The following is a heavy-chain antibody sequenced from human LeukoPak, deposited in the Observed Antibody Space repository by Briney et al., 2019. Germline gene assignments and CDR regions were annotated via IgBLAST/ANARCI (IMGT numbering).Heavy chain of an antibody. J-gene: IGHJ4*02. CDR3: ARVGVTADFDY. V-gene: IGHV3-48*04. CDR2: LSGSGSTI. CDR1: GFTFSFYG. D-gene: IGHD2-21*02. Sequence: GGSLRLSCAASGFTFSFYGMSWVRQAPGKGLEWVSALSGSGSTIYYADSVKGRFTISRDNAKNSLYLQMNSLRAEDTAVYYCARVGVTADFDYWGQGTLVTVSS.